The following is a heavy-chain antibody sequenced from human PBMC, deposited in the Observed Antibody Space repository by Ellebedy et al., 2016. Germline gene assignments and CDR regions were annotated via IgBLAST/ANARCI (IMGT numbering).Heavy chain of an antibody. V-gene: IGHV4-59*11. CDR3: ARGDGHISYFDY. CDR2: IYYSGTT. D-gene: IGHD5-24*01. CDR1: GASTGTHF. J-gene: IGHJ4*02. Sequence: SETLSLTCSVSGASTGTHFWSWIRQPPGKGLEWIGYIYYSGTTHYNPSLKSRVTMSIDTSKNQFSLKLTSVTAADTAGYYCARGDGHISYFDYWGQGALVTASS.